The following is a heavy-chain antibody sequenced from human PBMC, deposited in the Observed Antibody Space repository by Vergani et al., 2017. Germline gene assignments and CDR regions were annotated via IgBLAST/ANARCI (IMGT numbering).Heavy chain of an antibody. Sequence: QESGPGLVKPSQTLSLTCTVSGGSISSGGYYWSWIRQPPGKALEWLALIYWDDDKRYSPSLKSRLTITKDTSKNQVVLTMTNMDPVDTATYYCAHSEIDSYGHEFDYWGQGTLVTVSS. CDR2: IYWDDDK. V-gene: IGHV2-5*08. D-gene: IGHD5-18*01. J-gene: IGHJ4*02. CDR3: AHSEIDSYGHEFDY. CDR1: GGSISSGGYY.